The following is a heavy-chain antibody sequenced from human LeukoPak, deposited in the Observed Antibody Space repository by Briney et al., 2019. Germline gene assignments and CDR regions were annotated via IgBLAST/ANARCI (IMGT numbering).Heavy chain of an antibody. J-gene: IGHJ4*02. CDR2: IYTSGST. V-gene: IGHV4-4*07. CDR3: ARGQVYFDY. Sequence: TSETLSLTCTVSGSSISSYYWSWIRQPAGKGLGWIGRIYTSGSTNYNPSLKSRVTMSVDTSKNQFSLKLSSVTAADTAVYYCARGQVYFDYWGQGTLVTVSS. CDR1: GSSISSYY.